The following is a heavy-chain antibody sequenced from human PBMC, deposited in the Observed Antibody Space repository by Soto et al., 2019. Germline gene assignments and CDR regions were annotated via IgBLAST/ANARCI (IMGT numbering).Heavy chain of an antibody. CDR1: GGTFSSYA. V-gene: IGHV1-69*01. CDR2: IIPIFGTA. Sequence: QVQLVQSGAEVKKPGSSVKVSCKASGGTFSSYAISWVRQAPGQGLEWMGGIIPIFGTANYAQKFQGRVTITADETTNTAYKELSSLRSEDTAVYYCARGSPYTGGADYWGQGTMVTVSS. J-gene: IGHJ4*02. CDR3: ARGSPYTGGADY. D-gene: IGHD2-2*02.